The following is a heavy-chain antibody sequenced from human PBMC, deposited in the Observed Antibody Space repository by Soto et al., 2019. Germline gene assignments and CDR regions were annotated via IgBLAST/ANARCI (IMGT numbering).Heavy chain of an antibody. D-gene: IGHD5-12*01. J-gene: IGHJ3*02. V-gene: IGHV1-3*01. CDR1: GYTFDNYA. CDR2: IHAGNGYT. CDR3: AIVQYSGYDFKLAFDI. Sequence: QVQLVQSGAQVKKQGASVKVSCKASGYTFDNYALHWGRQAPGRRLEWMGWIHAGNGYTKYSQSFQGRVTSTRDTSASTVHMYLSSLRSEDTAVYYCAIVQYSGYDFKLAFDIWCQGTMFTFSS.